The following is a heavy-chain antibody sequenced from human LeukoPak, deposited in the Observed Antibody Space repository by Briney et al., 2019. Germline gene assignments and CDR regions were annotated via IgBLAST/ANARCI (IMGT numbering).Heavy chain of an antibody. CDR2: IYYSGST. D-gene: IGHD1-14*01. CDR3: ARRKGPIFPFDY. Sequence: SETLSLTCTVSGGSISSGDYYWSWIRQPPGKGLEWIGSIYYSGSTYYNPSLKSRVTISVDTSKNQFSLKLSSVTAADTAVYYCARRKGPIFPFDYWGQGTLVTVSS. CDR1: GGSISSGDYY. V-gene: IGHV4-39*07. J-gene: IGHJ4*02.